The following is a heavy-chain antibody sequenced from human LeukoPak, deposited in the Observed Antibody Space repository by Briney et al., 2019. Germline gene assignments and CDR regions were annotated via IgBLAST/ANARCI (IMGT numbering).Heavy chain of an antibody. CDR1: GGTFSSYA. Sequence: ASVKVSCKASGGTFSSYAISWVRQAPGQGLEWMGGIIPIFGTANYAQKFQGRVTITADESTSTAYMELSSLRSEDTAVYYCARDSRFLEWLLDYWGQGTLVTVSS. D-gene: IGHD3-3*01. J-gene: IGHJ4*02. V-gene: IGHV1-69*13. CDR3: ARDSRFLEWLLDY. CDR2: IIPIFGTA.